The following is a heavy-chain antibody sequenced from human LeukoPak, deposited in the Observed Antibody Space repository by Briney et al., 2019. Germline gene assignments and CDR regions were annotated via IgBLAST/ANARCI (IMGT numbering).Heavy chain of an antibody. Sequence: PGGSLRLSCAASGFTFSSYGMHWVRQAPGKGLEWVAVIVYDGSKKFYVDSVKGRFTISRDNSKNTVYLQMNSLRAEDTAVYYCARHQRTDPYYYYYGMDVWGQGTTVTVSS. CDR1: GFTFSSYG. CDR3: ARHQRTDPYYYYYGMDV. CDR2: IVYDGSKK. D-gene: IGHD3/OR15-3a*01. V-gene: IGHV3-30*03. J-gene: IGHJ6*02.